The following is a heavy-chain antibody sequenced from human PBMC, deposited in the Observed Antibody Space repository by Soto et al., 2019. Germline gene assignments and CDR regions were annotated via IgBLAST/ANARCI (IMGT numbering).Heavy chain of an antibody. Sequence: QVQLVESGGGVVQPGGSLTLSCAASRFTFSNYGMHWVRQAPGEGLEWVAVISYDGTNHYYADSVRGRFTLSRDNSKNTRYLHMDRLTSDDTAVYYCASDTKTGVVVPGAPKYWGQGTLVAVSS. V-gene: IGHV3-30*03. CDR2: ISYDGTNH. D-gene: IGHD2-2*01. J-gene: IGHJ4*02. CDR3: ASDTKTGVVVPGAPKY. CDR1: RFTFSNYG.